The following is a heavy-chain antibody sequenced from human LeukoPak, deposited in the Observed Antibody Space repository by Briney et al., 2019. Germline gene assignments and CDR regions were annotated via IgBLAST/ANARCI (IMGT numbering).Heavy chain of an antibody. V-gene: IGHV3-23*01. Sequence: GGSLRLSCAASGFTVSSNYMSWVRQAPGKGLEWVSAISGSGGSTYYADSVRGRFTISRDNSKNTLYLQMNSLRAEDTAVYYCAKDLGWNDGGPFDYWGQGTLVTVSS. D-gene: IGHD1-1*01. CDR3: AKDLGWNDGGPFDY. J-gene: IGHJ4*02. CDR2: ISGSGGST. CDR1: GFTVSSNY.